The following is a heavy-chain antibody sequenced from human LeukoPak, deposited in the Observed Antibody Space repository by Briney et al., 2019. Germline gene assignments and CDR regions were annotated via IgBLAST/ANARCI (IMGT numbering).Heavy chain of an antibody. Sequence: ASVKVSCKASGYTFTSYDINWVRQATGQGLEWMGWMNPNSGNTGYAQKFQGRVTVTRNTSISTAYMELSSLRSEDTAVYYCASGTFSGGNSVFGYWGQGTLVTVSS. D-gene: IGHD4-23*01. V-gene: IGHV1-8*01. CDR1: GYTFTSYD. CDR2: MNPNSGNT. J-gene: IGHJ4*02. CDR3: ASGTFSGGNSVFGY.